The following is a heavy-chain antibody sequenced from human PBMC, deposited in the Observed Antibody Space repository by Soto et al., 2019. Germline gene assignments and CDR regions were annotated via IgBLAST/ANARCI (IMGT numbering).Heavy chain of an antibody. Sequence: QLHLVQSGAGVKKPGASVTVSCSASGYPVTAYYMHWVRQAPGRGLEWMGGINPATGAAKYTQTCRGRVTMTRDTSASTVFSELSGLTSEDTDVFYCARGGGVGVAGSAAFDMWGQGTLVTVSS. CDR3: ARGGGVGVAGSAAFDM. V-gene: IGHV1-2*02. J-gene: IGHJ3*02. D-gene: IGHD3-3*01. CDR2: INPATGAA. CDR1: GYPVTAYY.